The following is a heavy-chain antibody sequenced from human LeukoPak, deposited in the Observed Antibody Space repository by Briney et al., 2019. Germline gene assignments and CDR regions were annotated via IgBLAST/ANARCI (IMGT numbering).Heavy chain of an antibody. J-gene: IGHJ4*02. CDR1: GFTLSSYA. Sequence: GGSLRLSCAASGFTLSSYAMSWVRQGPGKGLVWVSALSVSGNTYHADSVRGRFTISRDSSKNTLYLQMNSMRAEDAAVYYCAKAPVTTCSGAYCYPFDYWGQGTLVTVSS. V-gene: IGHV3-23*01. CDR2: LSVSGNT. D-gene: IGHD2-15*01. CDR3: AKAPVTTCSGAYCYPFDY.